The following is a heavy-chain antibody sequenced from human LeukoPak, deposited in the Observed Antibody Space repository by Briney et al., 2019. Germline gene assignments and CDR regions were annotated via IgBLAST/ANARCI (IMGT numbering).Heavy chain of an antibody. J-gene: IGHJ3*02. Sequence: SETLSLTCSVSGGSISGGPYYWGWIRQPPGKGLEWIGTIYYRGSTNYNPSLKSRVTILVDTSKNQFSLRLSSVTAAGTAVYYCAREYSSSSGRRAFDIWGQGTMVTVSS. CDR1: GGSISGGPYY. D-gene: IGHD6-6*01. V-gene: IGHV4-39*07. CDR3: AREYSSSSGRRAFDI. CDR2: IYYRGST.